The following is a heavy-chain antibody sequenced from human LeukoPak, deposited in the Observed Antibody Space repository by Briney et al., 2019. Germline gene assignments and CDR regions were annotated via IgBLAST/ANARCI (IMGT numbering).Heavy chain of an antibody. CDR2: IYYSGNT. V-gene: IGHV4-59*12. CDR1: GGSISSYY. Sequence: SETLSLTCTVSGGSISSYYWSWIRQPPGKGLEWIGYIYYSGNTYYSPSLMSRVTISVDTSKNQFSLNLSSVTAADTAMYYCARAPHFFDSSGSRYYFDYWGQGALVTVSS. J-gene: IGHJ4*02. CDR3: ARAPHFFDSSGSRYYFDY. D-gene: IGHD3-22*01.